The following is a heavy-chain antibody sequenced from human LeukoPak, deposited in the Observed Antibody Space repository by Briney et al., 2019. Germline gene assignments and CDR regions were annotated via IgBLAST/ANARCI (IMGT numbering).Heavy chain of an antibody. J-gene: IGHJ6*03. CDR1: GFTFSSYS. CDR3: ARDPYSGNYGNYYYYYMDV. Sequence: GGSLRLSCAASGFTFSSYSMNWVRQAPGKGLEWISYISSSSSTIYYADSVKGRFTISRDNAKNSLYLQMNSLGPEDTAVYYCARDPYSGNYGNYYYYYMDVWGKGTTVTISS. V-gene: IGHV3-48*04. D-gene: IGHD1-26*01. CDR2: ISSSSSTI.